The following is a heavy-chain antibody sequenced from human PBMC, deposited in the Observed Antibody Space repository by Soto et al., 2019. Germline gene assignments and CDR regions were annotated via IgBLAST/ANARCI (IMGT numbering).Heavy chain of an antibody. Sequence: QVQMVQSGAEAKKPGTSAKVSCKASGYTFTNFGVTWVRQAPGQGLEWMGWISASNGNTNYAWRFQGRVTMTTDPSTATAYMELRSLRSDDTAIYYCARARCSSASCYKSTWFEPWGQGTLVTVSS. V-gene: IGHV1-18*01. CDR2: ISASNGNT. D-gene: IGHD2-2*02. CDR3: ARARCSSASCYKSTWFEP. J-gene: IGHJ5*02. CDR1: GYTFTNFG.